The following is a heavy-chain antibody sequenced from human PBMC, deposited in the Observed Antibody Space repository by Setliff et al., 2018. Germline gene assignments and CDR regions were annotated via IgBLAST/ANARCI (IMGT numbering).Heavy chain of an antibody. CDR3: ARGQLAVAGSAVDY. V-gene: IGHV1-8*02. Sequence: ASVQVSCKASGYPFTNYDINWVRQATGQGLEWMGWMSPNSGDTGYAQKFQGRVTMTRDTSINTAYMEVSSLRSEDTAVYYCARGQLAVAGSAVDYWGQGTLVTVSS. J-gene: IGHJ4*02. CDR1: GYPFTNYD. CDR2: MSPNSGDT. D-gene: IGHD6-19*01.